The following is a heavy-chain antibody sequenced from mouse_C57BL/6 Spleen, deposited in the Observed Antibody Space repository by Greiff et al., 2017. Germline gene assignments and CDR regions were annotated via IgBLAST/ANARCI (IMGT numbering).Heavy chain of an antibody. J-gene: IGHJ2*01. Sequence: ESGPGLVKPSQSLSLTCSVTGYSITSGYYWNWIRQFPGNKLEWMGYISYDGSNNYNPSLKNRISITRDTSKNQFFLKLNSVITEDTATYYCERDPVVAYFDYWGQGTTLTVSS. CDR2: ISYDGSN. CDR1: GYSITSGYY. CDR3: ERDPVVAYFDY. V-gene: IGHV3-6*01. D-gene: IGHD1-1*01.